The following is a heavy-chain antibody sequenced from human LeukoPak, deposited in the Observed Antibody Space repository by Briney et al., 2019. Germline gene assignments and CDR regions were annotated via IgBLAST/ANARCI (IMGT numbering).Heavy chain of an antibody. D-gene: IGHD4-17*01. CDR2: IYSRGST. Sequence: PSETLSLTCTVSGDSISSGSYYWSWIRQPAGKGLEWIGRIYSRGSTNYNPSLKSRVTISLDTSKNQFSLKVNSVTAADTAVYYCAREYGDYSVGYWGQGTLVTVSS. J-gene: IGHJ4*02. CDR3: AREYGDYSVGY. CDR1: GDSISSGSYY. V-gene: IGHV4-61*02.